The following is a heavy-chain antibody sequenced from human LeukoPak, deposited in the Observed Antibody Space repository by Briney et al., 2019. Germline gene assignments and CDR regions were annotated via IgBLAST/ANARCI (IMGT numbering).Heavy chain of an antibody. V-gene: IGHV1-69*10. CDR1: GYTFTGYY. CDR2: IIPILGIA. J-gene: IGHJ5*02. D-gene: IGHD2-2*01. CDR3: ARTGIVVVPAANNWFDP. Sequence: GASVKVSCKASGYTFTGYYMHWVRQAPGQGLEWMGWIIPILGIANYAQKFQGRVTITADKSTSTAYMELSSLRSEDTAVYYCARTGIVVVPAANNWFDPWGQGTLVTVSS.